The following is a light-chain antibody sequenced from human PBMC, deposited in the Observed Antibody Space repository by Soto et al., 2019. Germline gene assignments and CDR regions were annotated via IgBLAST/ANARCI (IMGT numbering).Light chain of an antibody. V-gene: IGLV1-47*01. CDR1: SSNIGSNY. CDR2: RNN. J-gene: IGLJ2*01. CDR3: AAWDDSLSGKV. Sequence: LTQPPSASGTPGQRVTISCSGSSSNIGSNYVYWYQQLPGTAPKLLIYRNNQRPSGVPDRFSGSKSGTSASLAISGLRSEDEADYYCAAWDDSLSGKVFGGGTKLTVL.